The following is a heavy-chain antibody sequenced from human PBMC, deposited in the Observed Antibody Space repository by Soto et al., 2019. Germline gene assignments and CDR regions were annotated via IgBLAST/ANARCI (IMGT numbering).Heavy chain of an antibody. Sequence: EVQLVESGGGLVQPGGSLRLSCAASGFTFSSYAMHWVRQAPGKGLEYVSAISSNGGSTYYANSVKGRFTISRDNSKNALYPQMGSLRAEDMAVSYCARGGHTKIYCSRGSCYSFVYYYSYMDVWGKGTTVTVSS. CDR1: GFTFSSYA. CDR2: ISSNGGST. CDR3: ARGGHTKIYCSRGSCYSFVYYYSYMDV. V-gene: IGHV3-64*01. J-gene: IGHJ6*03. D-gene: IGHD2-15*01.